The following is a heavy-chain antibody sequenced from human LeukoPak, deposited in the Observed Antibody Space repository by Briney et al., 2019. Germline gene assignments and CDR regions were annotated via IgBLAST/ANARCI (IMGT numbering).Heavy chain of an antibody. V-gene: IGHV3-74*01. J-gene: IGHJ4*02. D-gene: IGHD4/OR15-4a*01. CDR2: INTDGSST. CDR3: ARLTSSSSGSSFDY. CDR1: GFTFSSYW. Sequence: PGGSLRLSCAASGFTFSSYWMHWVRQAPGKGLVWVSRINTDGSSTSYADSVKGRFTISRDNAKNTLYLQMNSLRAEDTAVYYCARLTSSSSGSSFDYWGQGTLVTVSS.